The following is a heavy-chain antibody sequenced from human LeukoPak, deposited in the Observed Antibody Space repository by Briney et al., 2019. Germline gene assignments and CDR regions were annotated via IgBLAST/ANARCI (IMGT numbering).Heavy chain of an antibody. Sequence: GGSLRLSCATSGFNFTDCPMNWVRQAPGEGLVWVSNIRTSTEGANYAIYADSVKGRVTFSRDDAKNTLYLHMHSLRDDDTAVYYCARDQRYAFDYWGQGILVTVSS. CDR1: GFNFTDCP. CDR3: ARDQRYAFDY. V-gene: IGHV3-48*02. CDR2: IRTSTEGANYA. J-gene: IGHJ4*02. D-gene: IGHD3-9*01.